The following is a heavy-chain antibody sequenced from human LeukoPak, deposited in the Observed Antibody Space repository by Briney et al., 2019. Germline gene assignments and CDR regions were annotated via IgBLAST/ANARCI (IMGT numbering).Heavy chain of an antibody. D-gene: IGHD6-13*01. Sequence: GGSLRLSCVGSGFTFSNYWMTWVRQAPGKGVEWVANIKQDGSEKYYVASVRGRFTVSRDNAKNSLYLQVISLRAEDTAVYHCAREISSWYRTEGRFDPWGQGTLVTVS. CDR1: GFTFSNYW. CDR2: IKQDGSEK. CDR3: AREISSWYRTEGRFDP. J-gene: IGHJ5*02. V-gene: IGHV3-7*01.